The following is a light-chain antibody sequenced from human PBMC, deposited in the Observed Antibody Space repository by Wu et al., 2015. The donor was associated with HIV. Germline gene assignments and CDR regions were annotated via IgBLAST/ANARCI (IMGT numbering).Light chain of an antibody. J-gene: IGKJ1*01. CDR2: GAS. CDR3: QQYGGSPPWT. Sequence: IVLTQSPGTLSLSPGERATLSCRASQSVSSSYLTWYQQKPGQAPRLLIYGASSRATGIPDRFSGSGSGTDFTLTIRRLEPEDFAVYYCQQYGGSPPWTFGQGTKVEIK. V-gene: IGKV3-20*01. CDR1: QSVSSSY.